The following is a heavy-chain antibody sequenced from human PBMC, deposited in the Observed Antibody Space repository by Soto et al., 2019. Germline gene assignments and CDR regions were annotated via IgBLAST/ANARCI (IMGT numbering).Heavy chain of an antibody. CDR3: ARDPYCGGDCNYGAFDY. D-gene: IGHD2-21*02. CDR1: GFTFSSSW. J-gene: IGHJ4*02. V-gene: IGHV3-7*01. Sequence: PGGSLRLSCVATGFTFSSSWMTWVRQAPGKGLEWVANIDQDGGEKVYVDSVKGRFTISRDNAKNSLFLQMNSLRAEDTAVYYCARDPYCGGDCNYGAFDYWGQGILVTVS. CDR2: IDQDGGEK.